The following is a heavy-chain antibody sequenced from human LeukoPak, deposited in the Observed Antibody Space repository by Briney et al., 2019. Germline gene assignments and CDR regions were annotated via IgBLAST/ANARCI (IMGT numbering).Heavy chain of an antibody. J-gene: IGHJ4*02. Sequence: HPGRSLRLSCAASGFTFSSYAMHWVRQAPGKGLEWVAVISYDGSNKYYADSVKGRFTISRDNSKNTLYLQMNSLRAEDTAVYYCARWYSSFYSDYWGQGTLVTVSS. V-gene: IGHV3-30*04. CDR2: ISYDGSNK. CDR1: GFTFSSYA. D-gene: IGHD6-13*01. CDR3: ARWYSSFYSDY.